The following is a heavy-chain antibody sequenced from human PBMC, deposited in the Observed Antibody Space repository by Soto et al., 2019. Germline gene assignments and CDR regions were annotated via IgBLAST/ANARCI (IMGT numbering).Heavy chain of an antibody. Sequence: QVQLAQSGAAVRKPGSSMKVSCQASADTFLISAVTWLRQVPGQGLEWVGGLVPLFRGSQYGPKFEGRVTFTADESTRTACMELNHLTSDDTAVYYCATDLGGSAPVDHWGQGTLVTVSS. J-gene: IGHJ5*02. V-gene: IGHV1-69*01. CDR2: LVPLFRGS. D-gene: IGHD3-16*01. CDR3: ATDLGGSAPVDH. CDR1: ADTFLISA.